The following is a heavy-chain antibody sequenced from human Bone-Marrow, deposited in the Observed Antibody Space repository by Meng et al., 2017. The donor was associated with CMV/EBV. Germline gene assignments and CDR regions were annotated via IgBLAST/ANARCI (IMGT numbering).Heavy chain of an antibody. CDR3: VKDGFIRGWYFDL. V-gene: IGHV3-23*01. J-gene: IGHJ4*02. D-gene: IGHD6-19*01. CDR1: GFTFNNFA. CDR2: VSGRDT. Sequence: GESLKISCAASGFTFNNFAMAWVRQPPGKGLEWVTGVSGRDTYYADSVKGRFTISRDDSKNTLYLQMNSLRAEDTAIYYCVKDGFIRGWYFDLWGQGTPVTVSS.